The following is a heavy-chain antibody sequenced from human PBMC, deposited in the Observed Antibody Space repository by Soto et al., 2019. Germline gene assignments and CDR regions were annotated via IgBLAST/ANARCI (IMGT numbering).Heavy chain of an antibody. V-gene: IGHV1-2*04. J-gene: IGHJ3*02. CDR2: INPNSGGT. CDR1: GYTFTGYY. D-gene: IGHD2-2*01. CDR3: ARGECSSTSCYPGAFDI. Sequence: ASVKVSCKASGYTFTGYYMHWVRQAPGQGLEWMGWINPNSGGTNYAQKFQGWVTMTRDTSISTAYMELSRLRSDDTAVYYCARGECSSTSCYPGAFDIWGQGTMVTVSS.